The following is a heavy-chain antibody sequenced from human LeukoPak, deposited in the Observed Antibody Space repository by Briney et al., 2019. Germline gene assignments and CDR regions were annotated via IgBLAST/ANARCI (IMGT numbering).Heavy chain of an antibody. D-gene: IGHD4-17*01. V-gene: IGHV4-59*08. CDR3: ARGLGLTAVTEYYFDY. CDR1: GDSVSIYY. CDR2: ISYSGST. J-gene: IGHJ4*02. Sequence: PSETLSLTCTVSGDSVSIYYWSWIRQPPGKGLEWLGYISYSGSTDYNPSLKSRVTISVHTSKNQSSLKLSSVTAADTAVYYCARGLGLTAVTEYYFDYWGQGTLVTVSS.